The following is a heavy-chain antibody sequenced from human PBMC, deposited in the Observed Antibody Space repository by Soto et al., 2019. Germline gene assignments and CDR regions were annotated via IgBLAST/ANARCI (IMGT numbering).Heavy chain of an antibody. J-gene: IGHJ2*01. D-gene: IGHD6-13*01. CDR3: TRRIEAATGTGGYFDL. CDR2: IRSKANSYAT. V-gene: IGHV3-73*02. Sequence: EVQLVESGGGLVQPGGSLKLSCAASGFTFSGSAMHWVRQASGKGLEWVGRIRSKANSYATAYAASGKGRFTISRDDSENTAYLQMNSLNTEDTAVYYCTRRIEAATGTGGYFDLWGRGTLVTVSS. CDR1: GFTFSGSA.